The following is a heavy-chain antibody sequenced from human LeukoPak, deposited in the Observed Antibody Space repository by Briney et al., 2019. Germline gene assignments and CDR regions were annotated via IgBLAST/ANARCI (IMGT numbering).Heavy chain of an antibody. Sequence: SETLSLPFAVYGGSFSRYYWRWIRQPPGKGLEWIGEINHSGSTNYNPSLKSRVTISVDTSKNQFSLKLSSVTAADTAVYYCARVFFMYGSGPTDFDYWGQGTLVTVSS. CDR3: ARVFFMYGSGPTDFDY. CDR1: GGSFSRYY. J-gene: IGHJ4*02. CDR2: INHSGST. D-gene: IGHD3-10*01. V-gene: IGHV4-34*01.